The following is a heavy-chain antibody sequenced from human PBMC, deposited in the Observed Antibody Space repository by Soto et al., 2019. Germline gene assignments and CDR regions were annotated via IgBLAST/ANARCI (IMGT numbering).Heavy chain of an antibody. D-gene: IGHD3-22*01. CDR3: ASYYYDSSGPRPIFDY. CDR2: ISSSSSYI. CDR1: GFTFSSYS. J-gene: IGHJ4*02. Sequence: EVQLVESGGGLVKPGGSLSLSCAASGFTFSSYSMNWVRQAPGKGLEWVSSISSSSSYIYYADSVKGRFTISRDNAKNSLYLQMNSLRAEDTAVYYCASYYYDSSGPRPIFDYWGQGTLVTVSS. V-gene: IGHV3-21*01.